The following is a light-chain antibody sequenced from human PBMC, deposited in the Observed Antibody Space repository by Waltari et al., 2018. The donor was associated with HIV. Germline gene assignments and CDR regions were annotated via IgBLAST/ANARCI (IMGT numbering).Light chain of an antibody. CDR2: EVS. CDR1: RSAVGSYNL. J-gene: IGLJ3*02. CDR3: CSYAHNDPWV. Sequence: QSALTQPASVSGSPGQSITISCTGTRSAVGSYNLVSRYQHPPGKAPKLIISEVSKRPSGVSNRFSGSKSGTTASLTISGLQAEDEADYHCCSYAHNDPWVFGGGTRLTVL. V-gene: IGLV2-23*02.